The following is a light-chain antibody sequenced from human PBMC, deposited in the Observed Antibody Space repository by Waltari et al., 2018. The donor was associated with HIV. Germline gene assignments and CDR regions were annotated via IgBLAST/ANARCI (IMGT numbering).Light chain of an antibody. CDR1: QMVLYSSNNKDY. Sequence: DIVMTQSPDSLAGSLGQRANIDCQLPQMVLYSSNNKDYLAWYQQKPGQSPKLLIYWASTRESGVPDRFSGSGSGTDFTLTISSLQAEDVAVYYCQQYYSTPFTFGPGTKVDIK. CDR2: WAS. CDR3: QQYYSTPFT. V-gene: IGKV4-1*01. J-gene: IGKJ3*01.